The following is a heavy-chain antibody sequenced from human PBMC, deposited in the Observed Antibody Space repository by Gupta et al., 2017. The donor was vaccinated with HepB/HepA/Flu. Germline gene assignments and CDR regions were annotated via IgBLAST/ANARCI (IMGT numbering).Heavy chain of an antibody. CDR1: GGSFSGYY. J-gene: IGHJ2*01. CDR3: ARVSSRIQLWLLIQNWYFDL. D-gene: IGHD5-18*01. Sequence: QVQLQQWGAGLLKPSETLSLTCAVYGGSFSGYYWSGIRQPPGTGLEWIGEINHSGSTNYNPSLKSRVTISVDTSKNQFSLKLSSVTAADTAVYYCARVSSRIQLWLLIQNWYFDLWGRGTLVTVSS. CDR2: INHSGST. V-gene: IGHV4-34*01.